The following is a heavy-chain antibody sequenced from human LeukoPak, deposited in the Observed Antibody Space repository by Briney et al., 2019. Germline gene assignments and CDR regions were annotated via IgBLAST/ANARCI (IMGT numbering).Heavy chain of an antibody. CDR2: KSYDGSNK. Sequence: GRSLRLSCAASGFXFSNYGMHWVRQAPGKGLEWVAVKSYDGSNKYYADSVKGRFTISRDNSKNTLYLQMNSLRAEDTAVYYCARLYGTYPGWFDPWGQGTLVTVSS. CDR1: GFXFSNYG. CDR3: ARLYGTYPGWFDP. J-gene: IGHJ5*02. D-gene: IGHD4-17*01. V-gene: IGHV3-30*03.